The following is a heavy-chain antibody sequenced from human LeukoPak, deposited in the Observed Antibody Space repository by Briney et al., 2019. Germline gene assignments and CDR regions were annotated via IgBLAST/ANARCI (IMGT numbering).Heavy chain of an antibody. Sequence: SETLSLTCTVSGGSISSYYWSWVRQPAGKGLEWIGRIYTSGNTNYNPSLKGRVTMSVDTSKNQFSLKLSSVTAADTAVYYCARVVPGDFWSGYSPPDAFDIWGQGTMVTVSS. CDR3: ARVVPGDFWSGYSPPDAFDI. CDR2: IYTSGNT. J-gene: IGHJ3*02. CDR1: GGSISSYY. V-gene: IGHV4-4*07. D-gene: IGHD3-3*01.